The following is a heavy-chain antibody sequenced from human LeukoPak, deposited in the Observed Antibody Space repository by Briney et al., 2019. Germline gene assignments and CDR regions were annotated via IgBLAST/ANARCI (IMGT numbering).Heavy chain of an antibody. Sequence: SETLSLTCAVSGYSITTGRYWGWLRQPPGKGLEWIGSVYHSGSTYYNPSLKSRVTISVDTSKNQFSLKLRSMTAADTAVYYCARSLSTAGIDYWGQGTLVTVSS. CDR1: GYSITTGRY. CDR3: ARSLSTAGIDY. D-gene: IGHD2-2*01. V-gene: IGHV4-38-2*01. J-gene: IGHJ4*02. CDR2: VYHSGST.